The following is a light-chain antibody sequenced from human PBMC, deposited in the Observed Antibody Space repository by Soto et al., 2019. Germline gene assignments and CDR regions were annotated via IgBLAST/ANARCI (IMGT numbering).Light chain of an antibody. CDR3: SSYTSSSTLV. Sequence: QSALTQPASVSGSPGQSITISCTGTNTDVGGYNYVSWYQHHPGKAPKLMISEVSNRPSGISNRFSGSKSGTTASLTISGLQAEDEADYYCSSYTSSSTLVFGGGTKVTVL. J-gene: IGLJ2*01. CDR2: EVS. CDR1: NTDVGGYNY. V-gene: IGLV2-14*01.